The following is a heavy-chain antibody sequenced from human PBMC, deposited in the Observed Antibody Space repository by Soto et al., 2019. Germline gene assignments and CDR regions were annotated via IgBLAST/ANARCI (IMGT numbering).Heavy chain of an antibody. V-gene: IGHV4-59*01. CDR1: GDSISGNY. CDR3: ASSNGGGNRQVVY. Sequence: PSETLSLTCTVSGDSISGNYWGWIRQPPGKGLEWIGYIYSSGSTNYSPSLRSRVTISQDTSKNQFSLELTSVTAADTAVYFCASSNGGGNRQVVYWGQGTLVTVPQ. CDR2: IYSSGST. J-gene: IGHJ4*02. D-gene: IGHD2-15*01.